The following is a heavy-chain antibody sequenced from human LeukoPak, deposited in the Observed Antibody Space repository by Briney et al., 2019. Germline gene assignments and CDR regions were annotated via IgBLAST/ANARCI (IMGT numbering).Heavy chain of an antibody. CDR3: ARGPGGSDAFDI. CDR1: GDSISSYY. V-gene: IGHV4-59*01. Sequence: PSETLSLTCTVSGDSISSYYWTWIRQPPGGGLEWIGYIYYSGSTNYNPSLKSRVAISVDTSKNQFSLKLSSVTAADTAVNYCARGPGGSDAFDIWGQGTMVTVSS. CDR2: IYYSGST. J-gene: IGHJ3*02. D-gene: IGHD3-16*01.